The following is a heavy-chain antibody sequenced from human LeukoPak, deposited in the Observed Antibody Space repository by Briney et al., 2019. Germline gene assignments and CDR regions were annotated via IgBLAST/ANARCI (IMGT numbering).Heavy chain of an antibody. Sequence: PGGSPRLSCAASGFTFSSYAMSWVRQAPGKGLEWVSAISGSGGSTYYADSVKGRFTISGDNSKNTLYLQMNSLRAEDTAVYYCAKDLNGGSGWYWGQGTLVTVSS. CDR2: ISGSGGST. J-gene: IGHJ4*02. CDR3: AKDLNGGSGWY. CDR1: GFTFSSYA. D-gene: IGHD6-19*01. V-gene: IGHV3-23*01.